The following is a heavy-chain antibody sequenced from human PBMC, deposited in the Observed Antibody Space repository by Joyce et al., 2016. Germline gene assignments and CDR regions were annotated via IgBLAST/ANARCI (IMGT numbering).Heavy chain of an antibody. Sequence: EEQLVESGGGLLQPGGSLRLSCAASGFTFTNYWMHWVRQAPGKVLVWVARVDSDGSGTSYADSVKGRITISRDNAKNMVYLQMNSLRIEDTAVYYCGSVFEYWGRGALVTVSS. CDR3: GSVFEY. CDR1: GFTFTNYW. J-gene: IGHJ4*02. CDR2: VDSDGSGT. V-gene: IGHV3-74*01.